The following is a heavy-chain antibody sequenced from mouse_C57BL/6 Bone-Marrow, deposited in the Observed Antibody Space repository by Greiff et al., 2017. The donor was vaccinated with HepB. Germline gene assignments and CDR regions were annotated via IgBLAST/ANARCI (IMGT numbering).Heavy chain of an antibody. Sequence: QVQLQQPGAELVMPGASVKLSCKASGYTFTSYWMHWVKQRPGQGLEWIGEIDPSDSYTNYNQKFKGKSTLTVDKSSSTAYMQLSSLTSEDSAVYYCARGDYRDYWGQGTTLTVSS. J-gene: IGHJ2*01. D-gene: IGHD2-14*01. CDR2: IDPSDSYT. CDR1: GYTFTSYW. V-gene: IGHV1-69*01. CDR3: ARGDYRDY.